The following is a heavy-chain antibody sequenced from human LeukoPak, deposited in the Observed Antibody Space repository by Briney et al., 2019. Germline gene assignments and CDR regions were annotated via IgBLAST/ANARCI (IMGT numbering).Heavy chain of an antibody. CDR3: ARARSYLWFGELASRDFDY. J-gene: IGHJ4*02. CDR2: ISAYNGNT. CDR1: GYTFTSYG. V-gene: IGHV1-18*01. D-gene: IGHD3-10*01. Sequence: ASVKVSCKASGYTFTSYGISWVRQAPGQGREWMGWISAYNGNTNYAQKLQGRVTMTTDTSTSTAYMELRSLRSDDTAVYYCARARSYLWFGELASRDFDYWGQGTLVTVSS.